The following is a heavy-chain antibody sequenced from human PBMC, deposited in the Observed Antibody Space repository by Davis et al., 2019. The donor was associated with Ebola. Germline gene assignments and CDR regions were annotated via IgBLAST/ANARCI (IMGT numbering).Heavy chain of an antibody. CDR2: ISYDGSNK. V-gene: IGHV3-30-3*01. D-gene: IGHD3-22*01. J-gene: IGHJ4*02. CDR1: GFTFSSYA. Sequence: GGSLRLSCAASGFTFSSYAMHWVRQAPGKGLGWVAVISYDGSNKYYADSVKGRFTISRDNSKNTLYLQMNSLRAEDTAVYFCARDRGDSSGYYYFDYWGQGTLVTVSS. CDR3: ARDRGDSSGYYYFDY.